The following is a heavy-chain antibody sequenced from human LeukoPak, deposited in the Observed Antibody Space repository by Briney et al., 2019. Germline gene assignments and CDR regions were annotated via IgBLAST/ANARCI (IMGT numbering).Heavy chain of an antibody. CDR3: ARSGYSKYYYMDV. J-gene: IGHJ6*03. V-gene: IGHV3-11*04. CDR1: GFTFSDYY. Sequence: GGSLRLSCAASGFTFSDYYMSWIRQAPGKGLEWVSYISSSGSTIYYADSVKGRFTISRDNSKNTLYLQMGSLRAEDMAVYYCARSGYSKYYYMDVWGKGTTVTVSS. CDR2: ISSSGSTI. D-gene: IGHD4-11*01.